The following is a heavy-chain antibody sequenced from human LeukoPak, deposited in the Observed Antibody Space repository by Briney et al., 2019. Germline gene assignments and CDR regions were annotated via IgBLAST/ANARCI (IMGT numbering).Heavy chain of an antibody. Sequence: GGSLRLSCTASGFTFGDYAMSWVRQAPGKGLEWVANIKQDGSEKYYVDSVKGRFTISRDNAKNSLYLQMNSLRAEDTAVYYCAREGGYYYYMDVWGKGPRSPSP. CDR1: GFTFGDYA. V-gene: IGHV3-7*01. D-gene: IGHD2-15*01. CDR3: AREGGYYYYMDV. CDR2: IKQDGSEK. J-gene: IGHJ6*03.